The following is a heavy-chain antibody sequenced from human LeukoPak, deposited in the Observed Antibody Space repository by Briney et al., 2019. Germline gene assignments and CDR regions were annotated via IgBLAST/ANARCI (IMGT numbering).Heavy chain of an antibody. V-gene: IGHV5-51*01. CDR2: IYPGDSVP. CDR3: GMSGDRVPLQDDVFDV. D-gene: IGHD1-26*01. Sequence: GESLKISCNVSGFTSYCIGWVRQMPGKGLEWMGIIYPGDSVPTYSPSFQGQVTISVDKSINTAYLQWSSLQASDTAMYYCGMSGDRVPLQDDVFDVWGQGTMVTVST. J-gene: IGHJ3*01. CDR1: GFTSYC.